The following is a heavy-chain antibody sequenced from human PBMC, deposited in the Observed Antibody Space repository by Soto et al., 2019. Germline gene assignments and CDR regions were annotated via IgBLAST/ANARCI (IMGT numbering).Heavy chain of an antibody. CDR2: IDPSESYS. V-gene: IGHV5-10-1*01. D-gene: IGHD3-16*01. CDR3: LGEGFGMDV. CDR1: GCGFANYW. J-gene: IGHJ6*02. Sequence: PGESLKISCTGSGCGFANYWVNWVRQMRGKGREWMGWIDPSESYSNYSPSFQDHVTISSYKSRNTSYLQWSIVKASDTALYYCLGEGFGMDVWGQGSRVTVSS.